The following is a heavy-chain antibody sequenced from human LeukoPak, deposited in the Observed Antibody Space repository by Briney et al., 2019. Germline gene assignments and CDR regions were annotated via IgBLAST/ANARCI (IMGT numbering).Heavy chain of an antibody. CDR3: ARGEAIFDY. CDR2: ISTYSGNT. V-gene: IGHV1-18*01. CDR1: GYTFTSYG. D-gene: IGHD1-26*01. J-gene: IGHJ4*02. Sequence: ASVRVSCKASGYTFTSYGITWVRQAPGEGLEWMGWISTYSGNTRYAQKYQGRVIMTTDTSTSTAYMELRSLRSDDTAVFYCARGEAIFDYWGQGTLVTVSS.